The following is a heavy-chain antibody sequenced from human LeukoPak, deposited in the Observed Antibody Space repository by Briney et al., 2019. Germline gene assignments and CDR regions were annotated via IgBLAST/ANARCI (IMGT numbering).Heavy chain of an antibody. Sequence: SETLSLTCAVYGGSFSGYYWSWIRQPPGKGLEWIGEINHSGSTNYNPSLKSRVTISVDTSKNQFSLKLTSVTAADTAFYYCAKDWELGSWGQGTLVTVSS. CDR3: AKDWELGS. V-gene: IGHV4-34*01. D-gene: IGHD1-26*01. CDR1: GGSFSGYY. J-gene: IGHJ5*02. CDR2: INHSGST.